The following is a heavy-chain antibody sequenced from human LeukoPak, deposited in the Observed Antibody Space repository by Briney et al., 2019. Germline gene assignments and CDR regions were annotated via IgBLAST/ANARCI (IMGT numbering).Heavy chain of an antibody. Sequence: SETLSLTCTVSGGSISSSSYYWGWIRQPPGKGLEWIGSIYYSGSTYYNPSLKSRVTISVDTSKNQFSLKLSSVTAADTAVYYCARRYGYDTDYWGQGTLVTVSS. CDR2: IYYSGST. V-gene: IGHV4-39*01. J-gene: IGHJ4*02. D-gene: IGHD3-22*01. CDR3: ARRYGYDTDY. CDR1: GGSISSSSYY.